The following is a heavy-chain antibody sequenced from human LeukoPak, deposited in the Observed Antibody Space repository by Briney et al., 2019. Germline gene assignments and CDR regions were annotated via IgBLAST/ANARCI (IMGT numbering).Heavy chain of an antibody. CDR3: ARHYGDYVNWFDP. Sequence: GGSLRLSCAASGFTFSNYAMNWVRQAPGKGLECVSSISGSGVTTYYADSVKGRFTISRDNSKNTLYLQMNSLRAEDTAVYFCARHYGDYVNWFDPWGQGTLVTVSS. D-gene: IGHD4-17*01. CDR2: ISGSGVTT. J-gene: IGHJ5*02. V-gene: IGHV3-23*01. CDR1: GFTFSNYA.